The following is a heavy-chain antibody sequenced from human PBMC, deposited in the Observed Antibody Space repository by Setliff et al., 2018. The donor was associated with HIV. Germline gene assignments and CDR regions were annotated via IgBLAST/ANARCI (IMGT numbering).Heavy chain of an antibody. D-gene: IGHD4-4*01. J-gene: IGHJ3*01. CDR3: TTGPSRTVTTMHF. CDR1: GFTFSTYA. V-gene: IGHV3-23*01. CDR2: ISGGGGTT. Sequence: GGSLRLSCAASGFTFSTYAMTWVRQGPGKGLEWVSGISGGGGTTYYAAAVKGRFTISRDNSKNTLYLQMNSLRAEDTAVYYCTTGPSRTVTTMHFWGQGTMVTVSS.